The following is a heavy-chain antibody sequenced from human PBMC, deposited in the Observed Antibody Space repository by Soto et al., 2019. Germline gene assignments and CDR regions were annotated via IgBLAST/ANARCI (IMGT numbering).Heavy chain of an antibody. CDR3: ARQGYCSTTACYTVDY. CDR1: GYSFTSYW. J-gene: IGHJ4*02. D-gene: IGHD2-2*02. CDR2: IYPGDSHT. V-gene: IGHV5-51*01. Sequence: GESLKISCKGSGYSFTSYWIGWVRQMPGKGLEWMGIIYPGDSHTRYSPSFQGQFTISADKSISTAYLQWSGLKASDTAMYYCARQGYCSTTACYTVDYWGQGTLVTVSS.